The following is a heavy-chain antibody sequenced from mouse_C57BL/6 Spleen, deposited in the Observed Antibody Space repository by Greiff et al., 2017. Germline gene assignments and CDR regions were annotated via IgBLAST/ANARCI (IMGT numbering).Heavy chain of an antibody. V-gene: IGHV2-2*01. Sequence: QVQLQQSGPGLVQPSQSLSITCTVSGFSLTSYGVHWVRQSPGKGLEWLGVIWSGGSTDYNAAFISRLSISKDNSKSQVFFKMNSLQADDTAIYYCATITTVVRAMDYWGQGTSVTVSS. J-gene: IGHJ4*01. CDR2: IWSGGST. CDR1: GFSLTSYG. CDR3: ATITTVVRAMDY. D-gene: IGHD1-1*01.